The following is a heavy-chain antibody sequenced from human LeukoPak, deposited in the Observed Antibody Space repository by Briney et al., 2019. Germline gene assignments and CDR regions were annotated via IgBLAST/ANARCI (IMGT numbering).Heavy chain of an antibody. V-gene: IGHV3-73*01. CDR3: TRYSNWNYGYWYFDL. D-gene: IGHD1-7*01. Sequence: PGGSLKLSCAAAGFTFSGSAMHWVRQASGKGLEWVGRIRSKANSYATAYAASVKGRFTISRDDSKNPAYLQMNSLKTEDTAVYYCTRYSNWNYGYWYFDLWGRGTLVTVSS. CDR2: IRSKANSYAT. J-gene: IGHJ2*01. CDR1: GFTFSGSA.